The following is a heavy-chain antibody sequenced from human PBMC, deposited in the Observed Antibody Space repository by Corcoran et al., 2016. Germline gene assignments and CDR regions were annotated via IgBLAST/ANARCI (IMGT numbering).Heavy chain of an antibody. CDR3: ARVEFLDRLDYDDGLDV. J-gene: IGHJ6*02. CDR1: GYTFTGYY. V-gene: IGHV1-2*02. Sequence: QVQLVQSGAEVKKPGASVKVSCKASGYTFTGYYMHWVRQAPGQGLEWMGWINPNSGGTNYAQKFQGRVNMTRDTSIITAYMELSRLRSDDTGVYNCARVEFLDRLDYDDGLDVWGQGTTVTVSS. CDR2: INPNSGGT. D-gene: IGHD3-3*01.